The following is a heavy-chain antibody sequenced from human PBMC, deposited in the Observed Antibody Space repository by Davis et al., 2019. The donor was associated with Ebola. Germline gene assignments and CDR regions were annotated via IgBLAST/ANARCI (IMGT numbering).Heavy chain of an antibody. CDR3: ARDFFGSGSYSILYYYYGMDV. CDR1: GFTFSSYG. Sequence: GESLKISCAASGFTFSSYGMHWVRQAPGKGLEWVAVISYDGSNKYYADSVKGRFTISRDNSKNTLYLQMNSLRAEDTAVYYCARDFFGSGSYSILYYYYGMDVWGQGTTVTVSS. CDR2: ISYDGSNK. D-gene: IGHD3-10*01. V-gene: IGHV3-30*19. J-gene: IGHJ6*02.